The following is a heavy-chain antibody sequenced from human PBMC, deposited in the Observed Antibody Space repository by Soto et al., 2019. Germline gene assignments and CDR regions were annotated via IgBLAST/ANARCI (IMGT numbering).Heavy chain of an antibody. J-gene: IGHJ4*02. CDR2: ITSDTKTI. V-gene: IGHV3-48*02. D-gene: IGHD6-19*01. Sequence: EVQLVESGGNLVQPGGSLRLSCAASGFRFSIYSMNWVRQAPGKGLEWSAYITSDTKTIKYADSVKGRFTISRDNGKNSVYLKMNSMGDEDPAGYYCARSVEGHFDYWGQGTVVTVSA. CDR3: ARSVEGHFDY. CDR1: GFRFSIYS.